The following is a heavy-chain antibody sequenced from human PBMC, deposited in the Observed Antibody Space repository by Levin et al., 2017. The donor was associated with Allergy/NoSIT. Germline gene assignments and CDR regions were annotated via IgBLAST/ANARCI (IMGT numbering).Heavy chain of an antibody. CDR1: GFTFSTYA. D-gene: IGHD6-19*01. J-gene: IGHJ4*02. CDR2: ISNDGNNK. Sequence: GESLKISCAASGFTFSTYALHWVRQAPGKGLQWVTFISNDGNNKYYADSVKGRFTVSRDNSKNVVSLQMNSLRSEDTALYYCARGISVAGFDLWGQGTLVTVSS. CDR3: ARGISVAGFDL. V-gene: IGHV3-30-3*01.